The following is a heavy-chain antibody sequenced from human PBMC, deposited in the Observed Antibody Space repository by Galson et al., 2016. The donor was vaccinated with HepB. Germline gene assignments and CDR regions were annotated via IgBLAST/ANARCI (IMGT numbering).Heavy chain of an antibody. CDR3: ASTPEYCSGGSCFNGAAFDI. Sequence: TLSLTCTVSGGSISSASYSWSWIRQPPGKGLEWIGYIYDSGITYYKSSLKSRVTISVDRSKNHFSLHLSSVTAADPALYYCASTPEYCSGGSCFNGAAFDIWGQGTMVTVSS. D-gene: IGHD2-15*01. CDR1: GGSISSASYS. V-gene: IGHV4-30-2*01. CDR2: IYDSGIT. J-gene: IGHJ3*02.